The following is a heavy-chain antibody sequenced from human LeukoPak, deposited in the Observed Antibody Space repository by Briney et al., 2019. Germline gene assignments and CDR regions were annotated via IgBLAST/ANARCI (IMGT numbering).Heavy chain of an antibody. V-gene: IGHV1-18*01. D-gene: IGHD6-19*01. Sequence: ASVKGSCKASGYTFNSYGISWVRQAPGQGLEWMGWISTYNGYANYAQRLQGRVTMTTETSTSTAYMELRSLRSDDTAVYYCARNSSDWYGYMDVWGKGTTVTVSS. J-gene: IGHJ6*04. CDR2: ISTYNGYA. CDR3: ARNSSDWYGYMDV. CDR1: GYTFNSYG.